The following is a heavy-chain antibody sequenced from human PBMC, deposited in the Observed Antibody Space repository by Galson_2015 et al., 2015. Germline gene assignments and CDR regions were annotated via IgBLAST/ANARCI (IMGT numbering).Heavy chain of an antibody. V-gene: IGHV5-51*01. CDR1: GYSFSRYW. CDR2: IYPGDSDA. CDR3: ARLGTGSYSDGAFDI. D-gene: IGHD1-26*01. J-gene: IGHJ3*02. Sequence: QSGAEVKKPGESLKISCKGSGYSFSRYWIGWVRQMPGKGLEGMGIIYPGDSDARYSPSFQGQVTMSADKSISTAYLQWSSLKASDTAMYYCARLGTGSYSDGAFDIWGQGTMATVSS.